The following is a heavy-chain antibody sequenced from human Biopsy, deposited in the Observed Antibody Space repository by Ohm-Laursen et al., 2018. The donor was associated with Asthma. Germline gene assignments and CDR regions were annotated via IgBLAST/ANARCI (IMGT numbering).Heavy chain of an antibody. J-gene: IGHJ6*02. CDR2: LIPVLGTA. CDR3: ARGYSGTDRIVYYYSGMEV. V-gene: IGHV1-69*13. CDR1: GASLGSFINYA. D-gene: IGHD5-12*01. Sequence: ASVKVSCKASGASLGSFINYAISWVRQAPRQGLEWMGGLIPVLGTADYAPMFEGRATITADESTSTAYLELTSLRFEDTAVYYCARGYSGTDRIVYYYSGMEVWGQGTTVTVSS.